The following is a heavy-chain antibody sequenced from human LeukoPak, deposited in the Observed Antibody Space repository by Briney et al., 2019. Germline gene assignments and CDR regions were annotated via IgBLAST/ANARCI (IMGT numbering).Heavy chain of an antibody. J-gene: IGHJ4*02. CDR3: ARDYGFGWFGELSETHFDY. V-gene: IGHV4-39*07. CDR2: IYTSGST. Sequence: SETLSLTCTVPGGSISSSSYYWGWIRQPPGKGLEWIGRIYTSGSTNYNPSLKSRVTMSVNTSKNQFSLKLSSVTAADTAVYYCARDYGFGWFGELSETHFDYWGQGTLVTVSS. D-gene: IGHD3-10*01. CDR1: GGSISSSSYY.